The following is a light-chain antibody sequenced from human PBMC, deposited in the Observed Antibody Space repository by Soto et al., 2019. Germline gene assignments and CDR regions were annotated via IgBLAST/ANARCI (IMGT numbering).Light chain of an antibody. V-gene: IGKV3-11*01. J-gene: IGKJ1*01. Sequence: EIVLTQSPATLSLSPGERATLSCRASQSVSSYLAWYQQKPGQAPRLLIYDASNRATGIPARFSGSGSGTDFTLTFSSLEPEVFAVYYCQQRSNWPRTFGQGTKVEIK. CDR1: QSVSSY. CDR2: DAS. CDR3: QQRSNWPRT.